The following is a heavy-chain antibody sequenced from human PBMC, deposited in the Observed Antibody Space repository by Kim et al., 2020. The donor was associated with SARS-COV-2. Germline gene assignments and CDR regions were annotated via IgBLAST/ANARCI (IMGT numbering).Heavy chain of an antibody. J-gene: IGHJ3*02. CDR2: IIPISGTR. CDR3: ARPLVELQRLSAFDI. CDR1: GGTFSTYA. V-gene: IGHV1-69*13. D-gene: IGHD1-1*01. Sequence: SVKVSCKTSGGTFSTYAMNWVRQAPVQGLEWMGGIIPISGTRYYAQKFQGRVTISADESTATSYLELSNLASEDTAVYYCARPLVELQRLSAFDIWGQGTMVTVSS.